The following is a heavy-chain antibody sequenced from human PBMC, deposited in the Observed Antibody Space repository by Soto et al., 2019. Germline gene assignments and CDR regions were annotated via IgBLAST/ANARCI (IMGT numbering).Heavy chain of an antibody. J-gene: IGHJ4*02. D-gene: IGHD3-10*01. Sequence: ASVKVSCKASGNTFTSYDINWGRQATGHGLEWMGWINPNSGNIGYAQKFQGRVTMTRGTAIRTAYMEVSRLRSDDTAVYYCARGRASGSYYLLDYWGQGTLVTVSS. CDR1: GNTFTSYD. CDR2: INPNSGNI. V-gene: IGHV1-8*01. CDR3: ARGRASGSYYLLDY.